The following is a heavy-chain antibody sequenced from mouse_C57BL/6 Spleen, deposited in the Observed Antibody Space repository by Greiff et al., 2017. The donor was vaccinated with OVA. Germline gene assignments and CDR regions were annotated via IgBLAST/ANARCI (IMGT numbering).Heavy chain of an antibody. CDR1: GFTFSSYG. J-gene: IGHJ3*01. CDR3: ARHVLDWFAY. Sequence: EVKVVESGGDLVKPGGSLKLSCAASGFTFSSYGMSWVRQTPDKRLEWVATISSGGSYTYYPDSVKGRFTISRDNAKNTLYLQMSSLKSEDTAMYYCARHVLDWFAYWGQGTLVTVSA. V-gene: IGHV5-6*01. CDR2: ISSGGSYT.